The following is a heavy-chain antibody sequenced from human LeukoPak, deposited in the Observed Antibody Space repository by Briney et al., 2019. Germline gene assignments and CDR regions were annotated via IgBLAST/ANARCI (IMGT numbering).Heavy chain of an antibody. CDR1: GDSLSSYY. J-gene: IGHJ4*02. CDR3: ARRVSTMTQFDF. V-gene: IGHV4-59*01. D-gene: IGHD2-2*01. Sequence: SETLSLTCTVSGDSLSSYYWSWIRQPPGKGLEWIGYISDTGSTDYNPSLKSRVTTPVDTSKNQFSLKLRSVTAADTAVYYCARRVSTMTQFDFWGQGTLVTVSS. CDR2: ISDTGST.